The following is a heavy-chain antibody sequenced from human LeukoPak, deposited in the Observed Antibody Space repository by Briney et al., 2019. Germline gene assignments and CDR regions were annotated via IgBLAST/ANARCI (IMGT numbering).Heavy chain of an antibody. CDR3: AGHEWESSGWYDKPMAQCYFDY. V-gene: IGHV4-34*04. CDR2: INNTGST. J-gene: IGHJ4*02. CDR1: GGSFRGYY. Sequence: SESLSLTPALYGGSFRGYYWRSVSHTPRRGLWRIWEINNTGSTNNNLFLKRRDTISVDTSTHQFSLKLSSVTAVDLDVYYCAGHEWESSGWYDKPMAQCYFDYWGQGTLVTVSS. D-gene: IGHD6-19*01.